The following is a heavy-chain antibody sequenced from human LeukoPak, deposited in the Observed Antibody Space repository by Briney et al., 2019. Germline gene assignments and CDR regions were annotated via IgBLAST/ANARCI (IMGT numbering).Heavy chain of an antibody. D-gene: IGHD1-26*01. CDR2: IYYSGST. CDR3: ARAPSGANWFDP. CDR1: GGSISTSSYY. V-gene: IGHV4-39*07. J-gene: IGHJ5*02. Sequence: SETLSLTCTVSGGSISTSSYYWGWVRQPPGKGLEWIGSIYYSGSTYYNPSLKSRVTISVDTSKNQFSLKLSSVTAADTAVYYCARAPSGANWFDPWGQGTLVTVSS.